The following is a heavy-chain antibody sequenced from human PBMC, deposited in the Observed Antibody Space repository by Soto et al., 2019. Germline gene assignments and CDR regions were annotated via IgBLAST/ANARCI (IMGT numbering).Heavy chain of an antibody. V-gene: IGHV3-66*01. Sequence: GGSLRLSCAASGFTVSSNYMSWVRQAPGKGLEWVSVIYSGGSTYYADSVKGRFTISRDDSKNTLFLQMNSLRAEDTAVYYCATAKLLHPWLFEYWGQGTLVSVTS. CDR2: IYSGGST. CDR3: ATAKLLHPWLFEY. J-gene: IGHJ4*02. D-gene: IGHD1-26*01. CDR1: GFTVSSNY.